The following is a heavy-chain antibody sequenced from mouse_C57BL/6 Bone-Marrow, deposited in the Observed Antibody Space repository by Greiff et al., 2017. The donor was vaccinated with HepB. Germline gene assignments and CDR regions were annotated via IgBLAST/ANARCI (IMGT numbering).Heavy chain of an antibody. J-gene: IGHJ1*03. CDR1: GFSLTSYG. Sequence: VQVVESGPGLVAPSQSLSITCTVSGFSLTSYGVSWVRQPPGKGLEWLGVIWGDGSTNYHSALIARLSTSKDNSKSKVFLKPNSLQTDDTAAYCCAKQDWYFDVWGTGTTVTVSS. CDR2: IWGDGST. V-gene: IGHV2-3*01. CDR3: AKQDWYFDV.